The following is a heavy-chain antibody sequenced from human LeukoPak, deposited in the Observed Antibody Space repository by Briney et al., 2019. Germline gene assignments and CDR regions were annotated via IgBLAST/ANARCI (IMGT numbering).Heavy chain of an antibody. CDR2: FYNSGRS. J-gene: IGHJ4*02. CDR3: TRGAGWLIDY. V-gene: IGHV4-59*01. CDR1: DDSISDYY. D-gene: IGHD3-16*01. Sequence: PSETLSLTCTVSDDSISDYYRGWIRQPPGKGLAGIGYFYNSGRSTYNLSRKSGVTKSADTSKHQFSLKLNSVTTADRAVYYCTRGAGWLIDYWGQGILVTVSS.